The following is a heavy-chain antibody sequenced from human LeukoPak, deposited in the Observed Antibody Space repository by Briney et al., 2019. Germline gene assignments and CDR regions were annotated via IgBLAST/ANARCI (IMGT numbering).Heavy chain of an antibody. CDR2: IYPGDSDT. CDR3: ARLSRGPGMDSSGYYTSYYFDY. D-gene: IGHD3-22*01. J-gene: IGHJ4*02. Sequence: GESLKISCKGSGYSFTSYWIGWVRQMPGKGLEWMGIIYPGDSDTRYSPSFQGQVTISADKSISTAYLQWSSLKASDTAMYYCARLSRGPGMDSSGYYTSYYFDYWGQGTLVTVSS. CDR1: GYSFTSYW. V-gene: IGHV5-51*01.